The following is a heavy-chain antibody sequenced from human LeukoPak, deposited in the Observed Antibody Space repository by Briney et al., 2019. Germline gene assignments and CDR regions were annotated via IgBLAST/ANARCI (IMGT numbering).Heavy chain of an antibody. CDR1: GGSFSGYY. V-gene: IGHV4-34*01. CDR3: ARGQRRRSSYYYDSSGYSYFDY. J-gene: IGHJ4*02. CDR2: INHSGST. Sequence: SETLSLTCAVYGGSFSGYYWSWIRQPPGKGLEWIGEINHSGSTNYDPSLKSRVTISVDTSKNQFSLKLSSVTAADTAVYYCARGQRRRSSYYYDSSGYSYFDYWAREPWSPSPQ. D-gene: IGHD3-22*01.